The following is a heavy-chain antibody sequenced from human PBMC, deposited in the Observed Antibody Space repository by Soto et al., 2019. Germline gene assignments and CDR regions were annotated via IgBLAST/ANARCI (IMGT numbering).Heavy chain of an antibody. J-gene: IGHJ4*02. CDR2: TSSDGGTK. CDR1: GFTFSRYS. V-gene: IGHV3-30-3*01. CDR3: AKLTAA. Sequence: QVQLMESGGGVVQPGGSLRLSDVTSGFTFSRYSMHWFREAPGKGLEWVAVTSSDGGTKFYADSVKGRFTVSRDNSKNTLYLQMNSLRPEDTAVYYCAKLTAAWGQGTLVTVSS. D-gene: IGHD5-18*01.